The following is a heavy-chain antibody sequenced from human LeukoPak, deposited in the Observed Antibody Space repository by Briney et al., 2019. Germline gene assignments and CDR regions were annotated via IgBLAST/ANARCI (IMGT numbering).Heavy chain of an antibody. CDR1: GFTFSGYA. D-gene: IGHD3-22*01. CDR3: AKDAHYYDSSGYYY. J-gene: IGHJ4*02. Sequence: PGGSLRLSCAASGFTFSGYAMSWVRQAPGKGLEWVSAISGSGGSTYYADSVKGRFTISRDNSKNTLYLQMNSLRAEDTAVYYCAKDAHYYDSSGYYYWGQGTLVTVSS. V-gene: IGHV3-23*01. CDR2: ISGSGGST.